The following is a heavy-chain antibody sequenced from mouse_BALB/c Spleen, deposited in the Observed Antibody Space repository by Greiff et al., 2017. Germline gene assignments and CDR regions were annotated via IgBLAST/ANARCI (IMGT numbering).Heavy chain of an antibody. J-gene: IGHJ2*01. Sequence: EVKVVESGGGLVQPGGSRKLSCAASGFTFSSFGMHWVRQAPEKGLEWVAYISSGSSTIYYADTVKGRFTISRDNPKNTLYLQMSSLKSEDTAMYYCARHRGLGKDYFDYWGQGTTLTVSS. V-gene: IGHV5-17*02. D-gene: IGHD4-1*01. CDR3: ARHRGLGKDYFDY. CDR1: GFTFSSFG. CDR2: ISSGSSTI.